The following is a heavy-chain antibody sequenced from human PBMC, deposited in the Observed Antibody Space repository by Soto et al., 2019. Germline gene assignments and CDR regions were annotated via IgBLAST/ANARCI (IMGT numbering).Heavy chain of an antibody. Sequence: QVQLVQSGAEVKKPGSSVNVSCKTSGGTFGNTAVTWVRQAPGQGLEWMGGIVPMFGTATYAQKFQGRVTNTADESTNPAYMGLSSLRSDDTAVYYCARDGDPGNAVWSGPLGGGRFDPWGQGTLVTVSS. CDR1: GGTFGNTA. CDR2: IVPMFGTA. D-gene: IGHD3-3*01. J-gene: IGHJ5*02. V-gene: IGHV1-69*12. CDR3: ARDGDPGNAVWSGPLGGGRFDP.